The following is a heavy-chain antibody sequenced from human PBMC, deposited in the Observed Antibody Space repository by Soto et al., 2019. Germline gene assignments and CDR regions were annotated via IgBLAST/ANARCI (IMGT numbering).Heavy chain of an antibody. CDR2: IYSDGSGT. Sequence: GGSLRLSCAASGFSFSNYWMHWVSQAPGKGLVWVSRIYSDGSGTMYADSVKGRFTISRDNAKSTLYLQMNSLRAEDTAVYYCATLNSFGSDYWGRGTLVPVSS. CDR3: ATLNSFGSDY. J-gene: IGHJ4*02. D-gene: IGHD5-18*01. CDR1: GFSFSNYW. V-gene: IGHV3-74*03.